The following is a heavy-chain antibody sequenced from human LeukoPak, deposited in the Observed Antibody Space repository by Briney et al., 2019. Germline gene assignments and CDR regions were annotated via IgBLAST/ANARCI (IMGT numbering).Heavy chain of an antibody. Sequence: ASVKVSCKASGYTFTSYDINWVRQATGQGLEWMGWMNPNSGHTGHTQKFQGRITFSRNTSISTAHMELSSLTSEDTAVYYCARSIPLWKALRRDWFDPWGQGTLVTVSS. CDR2: MNPNSGHT. CDR1: GYTFTSYD. D-gene: IGHD3-16*01. CDR3: ARSIPLWKALRRDWFDP. V-gene: IGHV1-8*01. J-gene: IGHJ5*02.